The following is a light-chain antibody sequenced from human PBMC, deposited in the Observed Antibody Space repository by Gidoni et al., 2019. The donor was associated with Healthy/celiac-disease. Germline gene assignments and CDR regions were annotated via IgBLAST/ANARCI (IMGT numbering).Light chain of an antibody. CDR1: QSVLYSSSNKNY. CDR3: QQYYSTPIT. Sequence: DIVMTQSPYSLAVSLGERATIHCKSSQSVLYSSSNKNYLAWYQQKPGQPPKLLIYWASTREPGVPDRFSGSGSGTDFTLTISSLQAEDVALYYCQQYYSTPITFGQGTRLEIK. J-gene: IGKJ5*01. V-gene: IGKV4-1*01. CDR2: WAS.